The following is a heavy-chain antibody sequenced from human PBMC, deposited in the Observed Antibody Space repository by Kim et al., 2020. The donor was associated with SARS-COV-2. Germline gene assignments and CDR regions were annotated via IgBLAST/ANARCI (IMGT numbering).Heavy chain of an antibody. Sequence: GGSLRLFCAASGFTFAGSVMHWFRQAPGKGLQWVALVSGDGGTTYYADSVKGRFTISRDNSKDSLYLQMNSLRTDDTAFYYCSKASGWLPTYWGQGTLVTVSS. J-gene: IGHJ4*02. CDR1: GFTFAGSV. CDR3: SKASGWLPTY. V-gene: IGHV3-43*02. D-gene: IGHD6-19*01. CDR2: VSGDGGTT.